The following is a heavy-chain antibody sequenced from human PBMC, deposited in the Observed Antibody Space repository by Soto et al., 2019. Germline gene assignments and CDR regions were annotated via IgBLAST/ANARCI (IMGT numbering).Heavy chain of an antibody. CDR1: GFTVSSNY. J-gene: IGHJ6*02. D-gene: IGHD6-6*01. Sequence: GGSLRLSCAASGFTVSSNYMSWVRQAPGKGLEWVSVIYSGGSTYYADSVKGRFTISRDNSKNTLYLQMNSLRAEDTAVYYCARDSSSYYGMDVWGQGTTVTVSS. V-gene: IGHV3-53*01. CDR2: IYSGGST. CDR3: ARDSSSYYGMDV.